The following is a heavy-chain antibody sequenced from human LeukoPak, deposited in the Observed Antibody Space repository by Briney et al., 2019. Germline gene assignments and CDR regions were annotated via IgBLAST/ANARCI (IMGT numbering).Heavy chain of an antibody. Sequence: ASVKVSCKASGYTFTSYYMHWVRQAPGQGLEWMGWINPNSGDTDYAQKFQGRVTMTRDTSISTAYMELSRLRSDDTAVYYCASLLRSLVGPDAFDMWGQGTMVTVSS. D-gene: IGHD2-15*01. CDR1: GYTFTSYY. CDR3: ASLLRSLVGPDAFDM. CDR2: INPNSGDT. V-gene: IGHV1-2*02. J-gene: IGHJ3*02.